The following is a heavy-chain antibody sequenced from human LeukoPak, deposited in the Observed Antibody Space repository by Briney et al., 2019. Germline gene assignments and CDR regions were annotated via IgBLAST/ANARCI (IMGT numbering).Heavy chain of an antibody. CDR2: MSTSGSA. Sequence: SESLALTCTVSASCVGSDYCNWIRQPAGKGLEWIGRMSTSGSANYNPSLKSRVIMSVDTSKNQFSLKLSSVTAADTAVYYCARLPSASGTYYSSGDVWGKGTTVTVSS. V-gene: IGHV4-4*07. CDR1: ASCVGSDY. D-gene: IGHD3-10*01. CDR3: ARLPSASGTYYSSGDV. J-gene: IGHJ6*04.